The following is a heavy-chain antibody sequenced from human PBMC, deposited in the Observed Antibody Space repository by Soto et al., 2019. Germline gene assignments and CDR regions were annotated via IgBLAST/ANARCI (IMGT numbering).Heavy chain of an antibody. D-gene: IGHD2-15*01. CDR3: VAGYCSGSNCPNWFAP. CDR1: GFTFSSYW. J-gene: IGHJ5*02. Sequence: GGSLRLSCAASGFTFSSYWMSWVRQAPGKGLEWVANIKQDGSEKYYVDSVKGRFTISRDNAKNSLYLQMNSLRAEDTAVYYCVAGYCSGSNCPNWFAPWGQGTLVTVSS. CDR2: IKQDGSEK. V-gene: IGHV3-7*02.